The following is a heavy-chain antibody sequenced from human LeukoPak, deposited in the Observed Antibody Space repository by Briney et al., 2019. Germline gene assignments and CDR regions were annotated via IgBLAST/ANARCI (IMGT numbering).Heavy chain of an antibody. V-gene: IGHV1-69*01. Sequence: SVKVSCKASGGTFSSYAISWVRQAPGQGLEWMGGIIPIFGTANYAQKFQGRVTITADESTSTAYMELSSLRSEDTAVYYCARRGGVAVAGYYCYYMDVWGQGTTVTVSS. J-gene: IGHJ6*03. CDR2: IIPIFGTA. D-gene: IGHD6-19*01. CDR1: GGTFSSYA. CDR3: ARRGGVAVAGYYCYYMDV.